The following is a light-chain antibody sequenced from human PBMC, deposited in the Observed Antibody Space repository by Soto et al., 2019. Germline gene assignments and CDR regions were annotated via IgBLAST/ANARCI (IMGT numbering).Light chain of an antibody. CDR1: QSVSSSY. V-gene: IGKV3-20*01. Sequence: EIVLTQSPVTLSLSPGERATLSCRASQSVSSSYLAWYQQKPGQAPRLLIYGASSRATGIPDRFSGSGSGTDFTLTIIRLEPEDFAVYYCQQYGSSPLTFGGGTKVEIK. J-gene: IGKJ4*01. CDR2: GAS. CDR3: QQYGSSPLT.